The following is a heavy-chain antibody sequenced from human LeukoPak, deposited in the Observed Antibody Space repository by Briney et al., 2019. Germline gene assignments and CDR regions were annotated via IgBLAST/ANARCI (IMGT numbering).Heavy chain of an antibody. D-gene: IGHD3-3*01. CDR3: AASEWFPDAFDI. V-gene: IGHV4-39*07. Sequence: MASETLSLTCTVSGGSMSSSGYYWGWIRQPPGKGLEWIGSISFSGSTYYNVSLESRLSLTIDMSKSQFSLKLSSVTAADTAVYYCAASEWFPDAFDIWGQGTMVTVSS. CDR2: ISFSGST. J-gene: IGHJ3*02. CDR1: GGSMSSSGYY.